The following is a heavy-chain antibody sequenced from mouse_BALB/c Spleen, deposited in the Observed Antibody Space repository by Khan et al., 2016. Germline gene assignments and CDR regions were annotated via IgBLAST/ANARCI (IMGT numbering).Heavy chain of an antibody. CDR2: IYPGDGDT. D-gene: IGHD2-2*01. Sequence: QVQLQQPGAELVRPGSSVKISCKASGYAFSSYWMNWVKQRPGQGLEWFGQIYPGDGDTNYNGKFKGKATLTADKSSSTAYMQLSSLTSEDSAVYFCARWLPAWFAYWGQGTLVTVSA. V-gene: IGHV1-80*01. J-gene: IGHJ3*01. CDR3: ARWLPAWFAY. CDR1: GYAFSSYW.